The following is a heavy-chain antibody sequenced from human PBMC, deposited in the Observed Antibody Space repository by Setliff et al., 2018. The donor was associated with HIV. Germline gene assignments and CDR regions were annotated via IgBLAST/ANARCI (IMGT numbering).Heavy chain of an antibody. CDR1: GYNFRDYG. J-gene: IGHJ1*01. CDR2: IRSNAYGGTT. Sequence: GGSLRLSCTASGYNFRDYGLNWVRQAPGRGLEWVGFIRSNAYGGTTDFAASVKGRFTISRDDSRGIAYLQMNSLKTEDTGVYYRARDNYDSAGHSTEEHFMHWGQGTLVTVSS. V-gene: IGHV3-49*04. D-gene: IGHD3-22*01. CDR3: ARDNYDSAGHSTEEHFMH.